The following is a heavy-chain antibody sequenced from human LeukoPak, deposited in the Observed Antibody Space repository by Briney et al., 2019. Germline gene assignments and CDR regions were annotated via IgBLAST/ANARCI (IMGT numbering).Heavy chain of an antibody. D-gene: IGHD6-13*01. CDR3: AREIAAAGRNIDY. Sequence: ASVKVSCKASGYTFTGYYMHWVRQAPGQGLEWMGWINPNSGGTNYAQKFQGWVTMTRDTSISTAYMELSRLRSDDTAVYYCAREIAAAGRNIDYWGQGTLVTVSS. CDR2: INPNSGGT. J-gene: IGHJ4*02. CDR1: GYTFTGYY. V-gene: IGHV1-2*04.